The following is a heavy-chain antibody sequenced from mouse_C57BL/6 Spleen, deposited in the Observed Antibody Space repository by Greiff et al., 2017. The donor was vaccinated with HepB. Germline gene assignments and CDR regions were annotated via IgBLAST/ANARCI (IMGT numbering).Heavy chain of an antibody. V-gene: IGHV3-6*01. D-gene: IGHD2-14*01. J-gene: IGHJ3*01. CDR3: AIDRAY. Sequence: DVQLQESGPGLVKPSQSLSLTCSVTGYSITSGYYWNWIRQFPGNKLEWMGYISYDGSNNYNPSLKNRISITRDTSKNQFFLKLNSVTTEDTATYYCAIDRAYWGQGTLVTVSA. CDR1: GYSITSGYY. CDR2: ISYDGSN.